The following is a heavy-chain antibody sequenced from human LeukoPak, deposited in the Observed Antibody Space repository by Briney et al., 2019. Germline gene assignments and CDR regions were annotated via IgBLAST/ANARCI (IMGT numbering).Heavy chain of an antibody. Sequence: GGSLRLSCAASGFTFDDYTMHWVRQAPGKGLEWVSLISWDGGSTYYADSVKGRFTISRDNAKNSLYLQMNSLRAEDTAVYYCARVRKYSYGHYYYYYMDVWGKGTTVTVSS. CDR2: ISWDGGST. V-gene: IGHV3-43*01. CDR1: GFTFDDYT. CDR3: ARVRKYSYGHYYYYYMDV. J-gene: IGHJ6*03. D-gene: IGHD5-18*01.